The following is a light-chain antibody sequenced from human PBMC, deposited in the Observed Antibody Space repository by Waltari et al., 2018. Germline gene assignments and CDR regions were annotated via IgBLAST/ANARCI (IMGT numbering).Light chain of an antibody. V-gene: IGKV1-5*01. J-gene: IGKJ1*01. Sequence: DTQMTQSPSTLSASVGDRVTITCRASQSISIWLAWYQQRPGKAPKLLIYAASTLQSGVPSRFSGSGSGTEFTLTISSLQPEDFATYYCQQLNSYPRTFGQGTKVEIK. CDR1: QSISIW. CDR2: AAS. CDR3: QQLNSYPRT.